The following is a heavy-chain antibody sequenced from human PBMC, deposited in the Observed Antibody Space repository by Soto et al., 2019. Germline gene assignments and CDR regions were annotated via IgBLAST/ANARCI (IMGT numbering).Heavy chain of an antibody. CDR1: GFTFSNYW. CDR2: IKHVESEK. J-gene: IGHJ4*02. CDR3: ARHGYNFLTFDS. D-gene: IGHD5-12*01. V-gene: IGHV3-7*01. Sequence: EVQLVESGGGLVQPGGSLRLSCAASGFTFSNYWMNWVRQPPGKGLEWVANIKHVESEKFYVDSVRGRFTISRENAKNAVYLQMDSLRAEDTAVSYCARHGYNFLTFDSWGQGTMVTVSS.